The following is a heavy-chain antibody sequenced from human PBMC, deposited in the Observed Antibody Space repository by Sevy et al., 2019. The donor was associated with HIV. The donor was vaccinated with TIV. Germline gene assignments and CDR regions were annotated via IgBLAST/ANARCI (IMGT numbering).Heavy chain of an antibody. Sequence: KQSQTLSLTCAISGDSVSNINAAWNWIRQSPSRGLEWLGRTYYRSKWLNDYAVSVKGRITINPDTSKNQFSLQLNSVTPEDTALYYCARDELLYSGSPTGLHYYYGMDVWGQGTTVTVSS. CDR1: GDSVSNINAA. D-gene: IGHD1-26*01. V-gene: IGHV6-1*01. CDR2: TYYRSKWLN. J-gene: IGHJ6*02. CDR3: ARDELLYSGSPTGLHYYYGMDV.